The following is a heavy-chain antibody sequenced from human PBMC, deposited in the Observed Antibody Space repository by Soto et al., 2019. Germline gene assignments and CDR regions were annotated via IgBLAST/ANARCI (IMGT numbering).Heavy chain of an antibody. Sequence: QVQLQESGPGLVKPSETLSLTCTVSGGSIGNYYWSWIRQPPGKGLEWIGYIHYSGSTWYNPSLKSRVTISVDKSRNQFSLKLSSVTAADTAVYFCAKNLYDYYVNPDIWGQGTMVTVSS. D-gene: IGHD3-16*01. V-gene: IGHV4-59*01. CDR1: GGSIGNYY. J-gene: IGHJ3*02. CDR2: IHYSGST. CDR3: AKNLYDYYVNPDI.